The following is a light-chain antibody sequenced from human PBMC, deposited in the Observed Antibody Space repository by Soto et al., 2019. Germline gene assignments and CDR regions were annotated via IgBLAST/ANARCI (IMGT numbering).Light chain of an antibody. J-gene: IGKJ2*01. V-gene: IGKV3-15*01. CDR1: QSVSSY. CDR3: QQYSTWPPWYT. Sequence: EIVMTQSPATLSVPPGGRATLSCRASQSVSSYLAWYQQRPGQPPRLLIYRASTRATGIPARFSGRGSGTEFTLTISGLQSEDFAVYYCQQYSTWPPWYTFRQGTKLEI. CDR2: RAS.